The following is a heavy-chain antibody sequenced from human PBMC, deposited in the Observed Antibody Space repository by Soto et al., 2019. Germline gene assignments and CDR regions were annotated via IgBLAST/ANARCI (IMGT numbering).Heavy chain of an antibody. V-gene: IGHV4-4*02. D-gene: IGHD2-21*01. CDR1: GGSISSSNW. J-gene: IGHJ6*02. CDR3: AGVRTLIPSYYYYGMDV. CDR2: IYHSGST. Sequence: PSETLSLTCAVSGGSISSSNWWSWVRQPPGKGLEWIGEIYHSGSTNYNPSLKSRVTISVDKSKDQFSLKLSSVTAADTAVYYCAGVRTLIPSYYYYGMDVWGQGTTVTVSS.